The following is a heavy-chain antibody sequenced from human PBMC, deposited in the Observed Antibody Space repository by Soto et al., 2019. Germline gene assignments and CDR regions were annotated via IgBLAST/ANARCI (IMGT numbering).Heavy chain of an antibody. V-gene: IGHV3-49*04. CDR1: GFTFGDYA. CDR2: IRSKAYGGTT. CDR3: TRGGAYGDYSDY. D-gene: IGHD4-17*01. Sequence: EVQLVESGGGLVQPGRSLRLSCTASGFTFGDYAMSWVRQAPGKGLEWVGFIRSKAYGGTTEFAASVKGRFTISRDDSKSIAYLQMNSLKTEDTAVYYCTRGGAYGDYSDYWGQGTLVTVSS. J-gene: IGHJ4*02.